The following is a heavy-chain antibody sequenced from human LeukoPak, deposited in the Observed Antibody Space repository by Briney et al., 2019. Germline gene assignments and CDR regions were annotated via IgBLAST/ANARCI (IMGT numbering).Heavy chain of an antibody. V-gene: IGHV4-34*01. D-gene: IGHD2-2*01. CDR2: INHSGST. CDR3: ARGSGRNVVPAAMDDAFDI. CDR1: GGSFSGYY. Sequence: SETLSLTCAVYGGSFSGYYWSWIRQPPGKGLEWIGEINHSGSTNYNPSLKSRVTISVDTSKNQFSLKLSSVTAADTAVYYCARGSGRNVVPAAMDDAFDIWGQGAMVTVSS. J-gene: IGHJ3*02.